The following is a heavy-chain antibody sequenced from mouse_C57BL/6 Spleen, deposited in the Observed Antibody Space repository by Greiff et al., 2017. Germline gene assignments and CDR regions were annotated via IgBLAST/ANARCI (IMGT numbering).Heavy chain of an antibody. V-gene: IGHV5-6*01. J-gene: IGHJ1*03. Sequence: EVQRVESGGDLVKPGGSLKLSCAASGFTFSSYGMSWVRQTPDKRLEWVATISSGGSYTYYPDSVKGRFTISRDNAKNTLYLQMSSLKSEDTAMYYCAGLGIYSKSYFDVWGTGTTVTVSS. CDR3: AGLGIYSKSYFDV. CDR1: GFTFSSYG. D-gene: IGHD2-5*01. CDR2: ISSGGSYT.